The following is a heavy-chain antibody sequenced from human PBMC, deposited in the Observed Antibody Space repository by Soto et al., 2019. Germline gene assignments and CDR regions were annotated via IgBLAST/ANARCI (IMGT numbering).Heavy chain of an antibody. Sequence: PSQTLSLTCSVSGGSMSTTRYYWGWIRQPPGKGLEWIGSVFYSGSTYYNLSLKSRVTISVDTSKNQFSLKLSSVAAADTAVYYCARQGSYGSGRPGYFDYWGQGTLVTVFS. J-gene: IGHJ4*02. D-gene: IGHD6-19*01. CDR2: VFYSGST. CDR1: GGSMSTTRYY. V-gene: IGHV4-39*01. CDR3: ARQGSYGSGRPGYFDY.